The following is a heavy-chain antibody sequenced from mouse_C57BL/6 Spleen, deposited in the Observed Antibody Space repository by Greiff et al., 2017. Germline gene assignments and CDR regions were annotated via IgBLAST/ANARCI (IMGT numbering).Heavy chain of an antibody. CDR1: GYSIPSGYY. CDR3: ARDRDYYGSSYYAMDY. CDR2: ISYDGSN. D-gene: IGHD1-1*01. V-gene: IGHV3-6*01. J-gene: IGHJ4*01. Sequence: EVQLQQSGPGLVKPSQSLSLTCSVTGYSIPSGYYWNWIRQFPGNKLEWMGYISYDGSNNYNQSLKNRISITRDTSKNQFFLKLNSVTTEDTATYYCARDRDYYGSSYYAMDYWGQGTSVTVSS.